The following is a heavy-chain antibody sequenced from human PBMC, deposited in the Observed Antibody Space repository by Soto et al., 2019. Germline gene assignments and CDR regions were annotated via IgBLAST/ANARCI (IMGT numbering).Heavy chain of an antibody. J-gene: IGHJ4*02. V-gene: IGHV4-39*01. D-gene: IGHD1-26*01. CDR3: ARPPVGTPAKPFYFDS. CDR2: IYYGGST. Sequence: TLSLTCTVSGGSISSLTYYWGGIRQPPGKVLEWIGSIYYGGSTYYNLFLKSRVTISVETSKNQFSLKLTSVNAAATAVYYCARPPVGTPAKPFYFDSWRTGTLVTASS. CDR1: GGSISSLTYY.